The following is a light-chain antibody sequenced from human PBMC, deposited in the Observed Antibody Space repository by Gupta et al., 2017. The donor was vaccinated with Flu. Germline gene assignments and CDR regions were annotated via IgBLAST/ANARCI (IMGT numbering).Light chain of an antibody. CDR3: QHRDSTPVT. V-gene: IGKV1-39*01. CDR2: AAS. Sequence: DIQMTQSPSSLSASVGDRVTITCRASQSISSYLNWYQQKPGKAPKLLIYAASRVQSGVPSRFSGSGSGTDFTLTISRRQPEDFATYYCQHRDSTPVTFGQGTKVEIK. CDR1: QSISSY. J-gene: IGKJ1*01.